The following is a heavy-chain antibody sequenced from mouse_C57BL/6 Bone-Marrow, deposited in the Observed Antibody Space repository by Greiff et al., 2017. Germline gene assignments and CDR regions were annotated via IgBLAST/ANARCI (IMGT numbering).Heavy chain of an antibody. CDR2: IDPDTGGT. J-gene: IGHJ3*01. CDR1: GYTFTDYE. D-gene: IGHD1-3*01. CDR3: TPYSSGSGAWFAY. Sequence: VQLQQSGAELVRPGASVTLSCKASGYTFTDYEMHWVKQTPVHGLEWIGAIDPDTGGTAYNQKFKGKAILTADKSSSTAYMELRSLTSEDSAVYYVTPYSSGSGAWFAYWGQGTLVTVSA. V-gene: IGHV1-15*01.